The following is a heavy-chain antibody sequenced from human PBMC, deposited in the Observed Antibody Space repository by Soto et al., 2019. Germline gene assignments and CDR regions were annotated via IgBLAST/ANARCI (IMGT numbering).Heavy chain of an antibody. CDR3: ARVGVYDYVWGRRGIDY. V-gene: IGHV1-18*01. D-gene: IGHD3-16*01. Sequence: QVQLVQSGAEVKKPGASVKVSCKASGYTFTSYGISWVRQAPGQGLEWMGWISAYNGNTNYAQKLQGRVTMTTDPSTSTAYMELRSLRSDDTAVYYCARVGVYDYVWGRRGIDYWGQGTLVTVSS. CDR1: GYTFTSYG. J-gene: IGHJ4*02. CDR2: ISAYNGNT.